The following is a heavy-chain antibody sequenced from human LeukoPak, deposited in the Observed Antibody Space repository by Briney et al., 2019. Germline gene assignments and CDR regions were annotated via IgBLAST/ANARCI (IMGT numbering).Heavy chain of an antibody. CDR2: IKSKTDGGTT. D-gene: IGHD3-22*01. CDR1: GFTFSNAW. J-gene: IGHJ4*02. V-gene: IGHV3-15*01. Sequence: GGSLRLSCAASGFTFSNAWMSWVRQAPGKGLEWVGRIKSKTDGGTTDYAAPVKGRFTISRDDSKNTLYLQMNSLKTEDTAVYYCTTDSVTAYYYDSSGYYYFDYWGQGTLVTVSS. CDR3: TTDSVTAYYYDSSGYYYFDY.